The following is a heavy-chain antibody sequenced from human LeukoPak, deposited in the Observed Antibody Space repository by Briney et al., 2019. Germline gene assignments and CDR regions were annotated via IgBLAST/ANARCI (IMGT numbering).Heavy chain of an antibody. CDR3: ARDRGSEFGDSYYYGMDV. CDR2: INPSSGGT. CDR1: GYTFTGYY. Sequence: GASVKVSCKASGYTFTGYYMHWVRQAPGQGLEWMGWINPSSGGTNYAQKFQGRVTMTRDTSISTAYMELSRLRSDDTAVYYCARDRGSEFGDSYYYGMDVWGQGTTVTVSS. D-gene: IGHD3-16*01. J-gene: IGHJ6*02. V-gene: IGHV1-2*02.